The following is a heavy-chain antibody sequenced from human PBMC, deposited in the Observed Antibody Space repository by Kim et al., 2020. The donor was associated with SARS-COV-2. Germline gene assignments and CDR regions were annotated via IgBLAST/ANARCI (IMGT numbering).Heavy chain of an antibody. J-gene: IGHJ4*02. V-gene: IGHV4-4*07. D-gene: IGHD3-3*01. Sequence: TSNPSLKSRVTRSVDTSKNQFSLKLSSVTAADTAVYYCASGVFVLEPFDYWGPGTLVTVSS. CDR3: ASGVFVLEPFDY.